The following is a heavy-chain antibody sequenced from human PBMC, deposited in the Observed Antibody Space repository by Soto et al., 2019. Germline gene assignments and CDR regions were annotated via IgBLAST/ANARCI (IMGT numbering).Heavy chain of an antibody. V-gene: IGHV3-23*01. CDR2: ISGSGGST. CDR1: GFTFSSYA. J-gene: IGHJ4*02. Sequence: GGSLRLSCAASGFTFSSYAMRWVRQAPGKGLEWVSAISGSGGSTYYADSVKGRFTISRDNSKNTLYLQMNSRRAEDTAVYYCAKGSGCDSRPEYYQGQGTMLAVSS. D-gene: IGHD2-21*01. CDR3: AKGSGCDSRPEYY.